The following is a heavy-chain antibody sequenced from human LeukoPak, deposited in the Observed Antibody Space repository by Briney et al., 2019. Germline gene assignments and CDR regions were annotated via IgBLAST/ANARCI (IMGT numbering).Heavy chain of an antibody. V-gene: IGHV4-59*01. CDR3: ARAYKIPAFDY. CDR1: GGSFSGYY. Sequence: PSETLSLTCAVYGGSFSGYYWSWIRQPPGKGLEWIGYIYYSGSTNYNPSLKSRVTISVDTSKNQFSLKLSSVTAADTAVYYCARAYKIPAFDYWGQGTLVTVSS. CDR2: IYYSGST. J-gene: IGHJ4*02. D-gene: IGHD5-24*01.